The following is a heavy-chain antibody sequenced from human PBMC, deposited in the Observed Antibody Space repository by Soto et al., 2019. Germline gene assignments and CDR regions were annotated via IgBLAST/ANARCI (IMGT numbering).Heavy chain of an antibody. CDR3: VRVNADAYDV. V-gene: IGHV3-13*01. J-gene: IGHJ3*01. CDR1: GFSFSNHD. Sequence: EVQLVESGGDLVQPGGSLRLSCAASGFSFSNHDMHWVRQPKGKGLEWVSGITTGGNACFADSVKGRFSISRENAKNSFYLQTSSLRAEDTAMYYCVRVNADAYDVWGQGTMVTVSS. CDR2: ITTGGNA.